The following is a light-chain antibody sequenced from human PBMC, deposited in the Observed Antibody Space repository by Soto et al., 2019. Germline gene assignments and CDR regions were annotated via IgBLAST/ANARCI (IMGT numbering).Light chain of an antibody. CDR3: QQTYSAPLT. J-gene: IGKJ4*01. V-gene: IGKV1-39*01. CDR1: QSIITY. Sequence: DIQMTQSPASLSASVGDRVTITCRASQSIITYLNWYQQKPGKAPKLLMYAPSSLQSGVPSRFSGSGSETDFTLTISSLQPEDFATYYCQQTYSAPLTVGGGTKVDIK. CDR2: APS.